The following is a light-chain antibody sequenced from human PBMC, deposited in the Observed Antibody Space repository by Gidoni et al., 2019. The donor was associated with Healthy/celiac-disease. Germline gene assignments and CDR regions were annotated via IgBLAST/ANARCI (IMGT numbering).Light chain of an antibody. CDR2: AAS. J-gene: IGKJ1*01. Sequence: AIRMTPSPPSLSASTGDRVPIPCRASQGISSYLAWYQQKPGKAPKLLIYAASTLQSGVPSRFSGSGSGTDFTLTISCLQSEDFATYYCQQYYSYPRTFGQGTKVEIK. V-gene: IGKV1-8*01. CDR3: QQYYSYPRT. CDR1: QGISSY.